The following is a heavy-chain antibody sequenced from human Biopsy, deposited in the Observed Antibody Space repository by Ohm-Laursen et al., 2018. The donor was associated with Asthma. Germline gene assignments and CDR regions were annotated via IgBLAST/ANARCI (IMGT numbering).Heavy chain of an antibody. CDR1: GFSFSEFV. V-gene: IGHV3-48*02. D-gene: IGHD4-17*01. Sequence: SLRLSCPDSGFSFSEFVMHWVRQAPGKGLEWVSYISSSSSTIYYADSVKGRFTISRDNAKNSLYLQMNSLRDEDTAVYYCARPRWGPYGYWGQGTLVTVSS. J-gene: IGHJ4*02. CDR3: ARPRWGPYGY. CDR2: ISSSSSTI.